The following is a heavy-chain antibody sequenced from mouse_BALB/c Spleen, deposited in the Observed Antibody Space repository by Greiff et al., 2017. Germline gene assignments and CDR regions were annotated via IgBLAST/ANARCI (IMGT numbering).Heavy chain of an antibody. CDR2: ISSGGSYT. D-gene: IGHD2-4*01. CDR1: GFTFSSYA. V-gene: IGHV5-9-1*01. CDR3: ARLVYDYDGDY. J-gene: IGHJ2*01. Sequence: EVMLVESGGGLVKPGGSLKLSCAASGFTFSSYAMSWVRQTPEKRLEWVATISSGGSYTYYPDSVKGRFTISRDNAKNTLYLQMSSLRSEDTAMYYCARLVYDYDGDYWGQGTTLTVSS.